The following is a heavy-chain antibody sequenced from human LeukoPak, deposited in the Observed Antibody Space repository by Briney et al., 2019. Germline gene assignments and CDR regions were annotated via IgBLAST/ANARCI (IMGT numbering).Heavy chain of an antibody. CDR2: IYYSGST. J-gene: IGHJ6*02. D-gene: IGHD2-15*01. Sequence: SETLSLTCTVSGGSISSGGYYWSWIRQHRGKGLEWIAYIYYSGSTYYNPSLKSRVTISVDTSKNQFSLKLSSVTAADTAVYYCARDSSCPHLRSGGSCYYHYGMDVWGQGTTVTVSS. CDR3: ARDSSCPHLRSGGSCYYHYGMDV. CDR1: GGSISSGGYY. V-gene: IGHV4-31*03.